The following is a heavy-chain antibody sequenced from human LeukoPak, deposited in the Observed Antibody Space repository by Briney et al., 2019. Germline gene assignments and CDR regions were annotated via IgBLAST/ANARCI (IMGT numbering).Heavy chain of an antibody. CDR2: INPSGGST. CDR3: ARDREYGDYYFDY. Sequence: ASVKVSCKASGYTFTRYYMHWVRQAPGQGLEWMGIINPSGGSTDYTQKFRDRVTITRDTSTSTVYMELSSLRSEDTAVYYCARDREYGDYYFDYWGQGTLVTVSS. V-gene: IGHV1-46*01. D-gene: IGHD4-17*01. CDR1: GYTFTRYY. J-gene: IGHJ4*02.